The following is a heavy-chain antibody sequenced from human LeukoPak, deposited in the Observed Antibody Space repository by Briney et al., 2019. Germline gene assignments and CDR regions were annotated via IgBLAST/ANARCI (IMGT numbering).Heavy chain of an antibody. D-gene: IGHD3-10*01. CDR2: INPNSGGT. J-gene: IGHJ5*02. Sequence: ASVKVSCKASGYSFTAYYVHWVRQAPGQGLEWMGWINPNSGGTNYAQKFQGRVTMTRDTSITTAYMEMSRLRSDGTALYYCATNILVRDIINWFDPWGQGTLVTVSS. CDR1: GYSFTAYY. CDR3: ATNILVRDIINWFDP. V-gene: IGHV1-2*02.